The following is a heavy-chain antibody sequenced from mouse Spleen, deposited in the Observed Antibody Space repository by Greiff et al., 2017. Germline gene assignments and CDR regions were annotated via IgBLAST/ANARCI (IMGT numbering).Heavy chain of an antibody. CDR1: GFTFSNYW. V-gene: IGHV6-3*01. CDR3: TGGYYYGSSYEY. D-gene: IGHD1-1*01. J-gene: IGHJ2*01. Sequence: EVKLVESGGGLVQPGGSMKLSCGASGFTFSNYWMNWVRQSPEKGLEWVAQIRLKSDNYATHYAESVKGRFTISRDDSKSSVYLQMNNLRAEDTGIYYCTGGYYYGSSYEYWGQGTTLTVSS. CDR2: IRLKSDNYAT.